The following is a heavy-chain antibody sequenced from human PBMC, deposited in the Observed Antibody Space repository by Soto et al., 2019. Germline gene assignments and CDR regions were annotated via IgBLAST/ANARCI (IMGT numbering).Heavy chain of an antibody. CDR1: GFTFSSYA. Sequence: GGSLRLSCAASGFTFSSYAMSWVRQAPGKGLEWVSAISGSGGSTYYADSVKGRFTISRDNSKNTLYLQMNSLRAEDTAVYYCAKDLSAAIVVVTAIGYWGQGTLVTVSS. CDR2: ISGSGGST. D-gene: IGHD2-21*02. V-gene: IGHV3-23*01. CDR3: AKDLSAAIVVVTAIGY. J-gene: IGHJ4*02.